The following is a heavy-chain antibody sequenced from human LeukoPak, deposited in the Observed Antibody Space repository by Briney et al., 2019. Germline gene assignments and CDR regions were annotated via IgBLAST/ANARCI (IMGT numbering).Heavy chain of an antibody. CDR3: ARHTQYGDYNPYDV. V-gene: IGHV4-4*09. J-gene: IGHJ3*01. Sequence: SETLSLTCSVSGGAITSNPWGWTRQTPGKGLEWLGYIHASGRGGYNPSLESRVFLSVDTSRDQFSLRLTSVTAADTAIYYCARHTQYGDYNPYDVWGQGKMVTVSS. D-gene: IGHD4-17*01. CDR1: GGAITSNP. CDR2: IHASGRG.